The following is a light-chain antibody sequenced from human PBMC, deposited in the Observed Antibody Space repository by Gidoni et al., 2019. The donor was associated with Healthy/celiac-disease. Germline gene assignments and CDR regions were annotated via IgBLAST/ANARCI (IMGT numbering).Light chain of an antibody. CDR2: GAS. J-gene: IGKJ4*01. V-gene: IGKV3-15*01. CDR1: QSVSSN. CDR3: QQYNNWLT. Sequence: IVVTQSPATLSVSPGERATISCSASQSVSSNLAWYQKQPGQAPLLLLYGASTRATGIPARFSGSWSGKEFILTSSSLQAEDVAVYYCQQYNNWLTFGGGTKVEIK.